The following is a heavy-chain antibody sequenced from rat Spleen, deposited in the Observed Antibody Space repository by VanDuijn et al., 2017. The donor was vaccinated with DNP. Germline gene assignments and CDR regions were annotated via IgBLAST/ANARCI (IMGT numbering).Heavy chain of an antibody. CDR1: GFTFSNYY. CDR3: TSNPHIRTAAPFDY. Sequence: EVQLVESGGGLVQPGRSMKLSCAASGFTFSNYYMAWVRQAPTKGLEWVASISNDGGSTYYRDSVKGRFTISRDNAKSTLHLQVNSLRSEDTATYFCTSNPHIRTAAPFDYWGQGVMVTVSS. CDR2: ISNDGGST. V-gene: IGHV5-25*01. D-gene: IGHD3-8*01. J-gene: IGHJ2*01.